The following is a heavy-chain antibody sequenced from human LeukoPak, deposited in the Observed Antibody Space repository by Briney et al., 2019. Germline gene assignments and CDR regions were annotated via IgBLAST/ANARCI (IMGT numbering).Heavy chain of an antibody. Sequence: GGSLRLSCAASGFTFSSYAMHWVRQAPGKGLEYVSAISSNGGSTYYANSVKGRFTISRDNSKNTLYLQMNSLRAEDTAVYYCARDAPYYYDSSGYYYYYYYMDVWGKGTTVTVSS. V-gene: IGHV3-64*01. CDR1: GFTFSSYA. CDR3: ARDAPYYYDSSGYYYYYYYMDV. CDR2: ISSNGGST. D-gene: IGHD3-22*01. J-gene: IGHJ6*03.